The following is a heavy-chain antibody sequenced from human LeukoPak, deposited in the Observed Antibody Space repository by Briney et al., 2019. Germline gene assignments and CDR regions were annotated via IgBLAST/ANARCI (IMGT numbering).Heavy chain of an antibody. D-gene: IGHD2-15*01. CDR3: AKSVVVITFRFDD. V-gene: IGHV3-23*01. CDR1: GFTFSSYA. Sequence: GGSLRLSCAASGFTFSSYAMSWVRQAPGKGLEWVSAINGGGSNTYYADSVKGRFTISRDNPKNMVYLQMNNLRADDTAVYYCAKSVVVITFRFDDWGQGALVTVSS. CDR2: INGGGSNT. J-gene: IGHJ4*02.